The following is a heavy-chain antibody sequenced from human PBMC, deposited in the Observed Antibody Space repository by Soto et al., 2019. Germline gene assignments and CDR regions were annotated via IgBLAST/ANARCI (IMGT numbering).Heavy chain of an antibody. J-gene: IGHJ5*02. V-gene: IGHV4-31*03. CDR3: ARYYFDNSGYSNWFDP. CDR1: GGSISSGAYY. D-gene: IGHD3-22*01. Sequence: QVQLQESGPGLVKPSQTLSLTCTVSGGSISSGAYYWSWIRQHSEKGLEWIGYMHYSGIAYYNPSLTSRVTISVDTSKNQFSLKLSSVTAADMAVYYCARYYFDNSGYSNWFDPWGRGTLVTVSS. CDR2: MHYSGIA.